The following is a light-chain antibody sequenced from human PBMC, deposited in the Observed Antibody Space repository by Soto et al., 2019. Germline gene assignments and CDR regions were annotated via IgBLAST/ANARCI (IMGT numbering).Light chain of an antibody. Sequence: IVMTQSPATLSVSPGESVTFSCRASQGLNRNLAWYQQKPGQAPRLLISGASTGATGIPARFSGSGSGTEFTLTIKSLQSEDSAVYYCQQYYTWPVTFGGGTKVEI. CDR2: GAS. CDR3: QQYYTWPVT. V-gene: IGKV3-15*01. J-gene: IGKJ4*01. CDR1: QGLNRN.